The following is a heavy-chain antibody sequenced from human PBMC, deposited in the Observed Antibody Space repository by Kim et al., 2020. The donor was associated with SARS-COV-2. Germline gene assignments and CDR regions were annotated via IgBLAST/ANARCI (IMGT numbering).Heavy chain of an antibody. Sequence: DAGKGRFTISEDNAKNSLYLQMNSLGAEDTAVYYCARVREGGSSWYYFDYWGQGTLVTVSS. CDR3: ARVREGGSSWYYFDY. J-gene: IGHJ4*02. D-gene: IGHD6-13*01. V-gene: IGHV3-11*05.